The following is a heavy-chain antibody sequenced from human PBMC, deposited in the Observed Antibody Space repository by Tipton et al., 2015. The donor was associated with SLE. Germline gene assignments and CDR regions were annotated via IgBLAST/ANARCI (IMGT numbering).Heavy chain of an antibody. CDR1: GGYITSDIYY. V-gene: IGHV4-39*07. CDR3: ASARRDWDSYYYYYYYMDV. D-gene: IGHD3/OR15-3a*01. J-gene: IGHJ6*03. Sequence: TLSLTCFVSGGYITSDIYYWGWIRQPPGKGLEWIGSVYESGTTYYNPSLKSRVTISIDTSKNQFSLKLSSVTAADTAIYYCASARRDWDSYYYYYYYMDVWGKGTTVTVSS. CDR2: VYESGTT.